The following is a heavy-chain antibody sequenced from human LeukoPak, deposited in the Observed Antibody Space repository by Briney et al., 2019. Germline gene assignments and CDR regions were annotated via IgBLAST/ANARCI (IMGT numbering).Heavy chain of an antibody. CDR1: GGSISSYY. V-gene: IGHV4-59*01. CDR3: ARSRHILTGYWDY. J-gene: IGHJ4*02. D-gene: IGHD3-9*01. CDR2: IYYSGST. Sequence: SETLSLTCTVSGGSISSYYWSWIRQPPGKGLEWIGYIYYSGSTNYNPSLKSRVTISVDTSKNQFSLKLSSVTAADTAVYYCARSRHILTGYWDYWGQGTLVTVSS.